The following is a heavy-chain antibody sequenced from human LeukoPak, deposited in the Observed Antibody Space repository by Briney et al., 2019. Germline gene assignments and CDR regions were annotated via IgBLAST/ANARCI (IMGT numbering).Heavy chain of an antibody. CDR1: GYSFADYY. CDR2: IKPNSGDT. J-gene: IGHJ4*02. D-gene: IGHD3-22*01. V-gene: IGHV1-2*02. CDR3: ARDSPDSSGYFTYFDY. Sequence: ASVKVSCKASGYSFADYYMHWGRQAPGQGLEWMGWIKPNSGDTRSAQKFQGRVIMTRDTSTGTAYMELSSLRSEDTAVYYCARDSPDSSGYFTYFDYWGQGTLVTVSS.